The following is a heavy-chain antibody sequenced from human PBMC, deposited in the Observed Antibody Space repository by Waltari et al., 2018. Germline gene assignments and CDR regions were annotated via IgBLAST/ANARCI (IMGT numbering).Heavy chain of an antibody. D-gene: IGHD3-22*01. CDR3: ARLDSSGYYFRY. CDR2: ISSSSSYI. CDR1: GFTFSSYS. V-gene: IGHV3-21*01. J-gene: IGHJ4*02. Sequence: EVQLVESGGGLVKPGGSLRLSCAASGFTFSSYSMNWVRQAPGKGLEWVSSISSSSSYIYYADSVKGRFTISRDNAKNSLYLQMNSLRAEDTAVYYCARLDSSGYYFRYRGQGTLVTVSS.